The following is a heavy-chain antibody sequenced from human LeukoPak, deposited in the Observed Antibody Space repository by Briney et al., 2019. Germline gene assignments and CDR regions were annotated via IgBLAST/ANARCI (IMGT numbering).Heavy chain of an antibody. D-gene: IGHD1-1*01. CDR1: GFTFSSYW. CDR3: ARKQQLEDGFDI. CDR2: ISSSSTYS. Sequence: PGGSLRLSCAASGFTFSSYWMSWVRQAPGKGLEWVSYISSSSTYSSYADSVKGRFTNSRDNTKNSVYLQMNSLRAEDTAVYYCARKQQLEDGFDIWGQGTMVTVSS. V-gene: IGHV3-21*05. J-gene: IGHJ3*02.